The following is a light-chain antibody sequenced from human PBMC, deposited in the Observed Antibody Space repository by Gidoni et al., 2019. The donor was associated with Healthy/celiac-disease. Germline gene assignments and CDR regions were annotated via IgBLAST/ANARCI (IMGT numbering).Light chain of an antibody. V-gene: IGKV3-11*01. J-gene: IGKJ5*01. CDR2: DAS. Sequence: EIVFTQSPATLSLSPGERATLSCRASQRVSSYLAWYQQKPGQAPRLLIYDASNRATGIPARFSGSGSGTDFTLTISSLEPEDFAVYYCQQRSNWPPWITFXXXTRLEIK. CDR1: QRVSSY. CDR3: QQRSNWPPWIT.